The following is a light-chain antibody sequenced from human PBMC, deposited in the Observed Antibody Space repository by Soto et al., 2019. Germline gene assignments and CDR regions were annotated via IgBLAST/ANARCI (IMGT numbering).Light chain of an antibody. CDR1: QSISFW. CDR2: DAS. J-gene: IGKJ2*03. Sequence: DIQMTQSPSTLSASVGDRVTITCRSSQSISFWLAWYQQKPGKAPKLLIYDASTLYSGVPSRFSGSRSGTEFTLTISSLQPDDFASYYCHQYNSFAPYSFGQGTKLEI. V-gene: IGKV1-5*01. CDR3: HQYNSFAPYS.